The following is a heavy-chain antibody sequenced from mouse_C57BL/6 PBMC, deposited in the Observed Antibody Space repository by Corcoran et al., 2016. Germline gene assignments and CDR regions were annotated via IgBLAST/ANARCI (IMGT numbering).Heavy chain of an antibody. D-gene: IGHD2-2*01. V-gene: IGHV1-76*01. CDR1: GYTFTDYY. CDR3: ARSYGYLYAMDY. Sequence: QVQLKQSGAELVRPGASVKLSCKASGYTFTDYYINWVKQRPGQGLEWIARIYPGSGNTYYNEKFKGKATLTAEKSSSTAYMQLSSLTSEDSAVYFCARSYGYLYAMDYWGQGTSVTVSS. J-gene: IGHJ4*01. CDR2: IYPGSGNT.